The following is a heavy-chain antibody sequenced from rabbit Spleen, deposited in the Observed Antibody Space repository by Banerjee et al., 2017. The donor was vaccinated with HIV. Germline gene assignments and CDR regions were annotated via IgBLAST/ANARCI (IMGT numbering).Heavy chain of an antibody. Sequence: QSLEESGGDLVKPGASLTLTCTASGLDVTSRYWICWVRQAPGRGLEWIACIDVGSGRPIHYATWAKGRFTISKSSSTAVTLQMTRLTVADTAAYFCARGSAAMTAVITGYYLSLWGPGTLVTVS. D-gene: IGHD2-1*01. CDR1: GLDVTSRYW. V-gene: IGHV1S40*01. J-gene: IGHJ4*01. CDR3: ARGSAAMTAVITGYYLSL. CDR2: IDVGSGRPI.